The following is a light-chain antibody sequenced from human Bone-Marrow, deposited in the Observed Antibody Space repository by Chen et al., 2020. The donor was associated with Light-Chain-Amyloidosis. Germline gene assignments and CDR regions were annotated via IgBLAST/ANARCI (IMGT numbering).Light chain of an antibody. Sequence: QSALTQPASVSGSPGRSITISCTGTSSDVGGDNHVSWYQQHPDKAPKLTIYEVTNRPSWVPDRFSGSKSDNTASLTISGLQTEDEADYFCSSYTITNTLVFGSGTRVTVL. CDR3: SSYTITNTLV. V-gene: IGLV2-14*01. J-gene: IGLJ1*01. CDR2: EVT. CDR1: SSDVGGDNH.